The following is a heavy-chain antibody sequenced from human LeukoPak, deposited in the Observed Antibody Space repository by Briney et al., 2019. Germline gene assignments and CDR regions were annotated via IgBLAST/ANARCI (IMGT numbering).Heavy chain of an antibody. CDR3: ARETDGMDV. J-gene: IGHJ6*02. CDR2: ISNTGSTT. CDR1: GFTFNTYW. Sequence: GGSLRLSCVASGFTFNTYWMHWVRQAPGKGLVWVSRISNTGSTTTYADSVKGRFTISRDNAENTLYLQMNSLRAEDTAVYYCARETDGMDVWGQGTTVTVSS. V-gene: IGHV3-74*01.